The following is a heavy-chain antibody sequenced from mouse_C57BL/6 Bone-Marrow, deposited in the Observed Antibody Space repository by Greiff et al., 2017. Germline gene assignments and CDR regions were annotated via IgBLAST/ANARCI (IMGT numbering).Heavy chain of an antibody. CDR3: ARRGYSNYEYYFDY. D-gene: IGHD2-5*01. Sequence: VQLVESGAELVMPGASVKLSCKASGYTFTSYWMHWVKQRPGQGLEWIGEIDPSDSYTNYNQKFKGKSTLTVDKSSSTAYMQLSSLTSEDSAVYYCARRGYSNYEYYFDYWGQGTTLTVSS. V-gene: IGHV1-69*01. J-gene: IGHJ2*01. CDR1: GYTFTSYW. CDR2: IDPSDSYT.